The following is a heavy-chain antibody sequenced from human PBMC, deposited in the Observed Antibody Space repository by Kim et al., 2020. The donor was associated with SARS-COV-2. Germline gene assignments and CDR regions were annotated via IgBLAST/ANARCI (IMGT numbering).Heavy chain of an antibody. CDR3: VKEDANWYFDL. J-gene: IGHJ2*01. Sequence: GGSLRLSCAASGFTFSSYGMHWVRQAPGKGLEWVAVISYDGSNKYYADSVKGRFTISRDNSKNTLYLQMNSLRAEDTAVYYCVKEDANWYFDLWGRGTLVTVSS. V-gene: IGHV3-30*18. CDR2: ISYDGSNK. CDR1: GFTFSSYG.